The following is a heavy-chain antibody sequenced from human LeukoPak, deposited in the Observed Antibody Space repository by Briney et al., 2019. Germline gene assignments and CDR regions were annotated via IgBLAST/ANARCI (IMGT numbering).Heavy chain of an antibody. CDR1: GDTFSSHRYV. V-gene: IGHV1-69*01. CDR2: IIPMFATA. D-gene: IGHD2-2*01. CDR3: VRGFCSSNCYWGLNFYYHMDV. Sequence: PVKVSCKASGDTFSSHRYVISWVRQAPGQGLEWMGGIIPMFATANHAQKFQDRITITADGSTSTAYMELSSLRSEDKAIYYCVRGFCSSNCYWGLNFYYHMDVWGTGTTVIVSS. J-gene: IGHJ6*03.